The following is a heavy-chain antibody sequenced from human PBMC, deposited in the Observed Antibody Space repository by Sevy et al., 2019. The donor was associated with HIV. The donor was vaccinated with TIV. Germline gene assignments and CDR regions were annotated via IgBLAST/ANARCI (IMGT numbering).Heavy chain of an antibody. CDR1: GYTFTTYA. V-gene: IGHV1-18*01. J-gene: IGHJ4*02. CDR2: ISVNNGNR. Sequence: ASVQVSCKASGYTFTTYAITWVRQAPGEGLEWMGWISVNNGNRNYAQKVQDRVTMTTDTSTNTAYMELRSLRSDDTAMYYCARVVMSSSWPCFDYWGQGTLVTVSS. CDR3: ARVVMSSSWPCFDY. D-gene: IGHD6-13*01.